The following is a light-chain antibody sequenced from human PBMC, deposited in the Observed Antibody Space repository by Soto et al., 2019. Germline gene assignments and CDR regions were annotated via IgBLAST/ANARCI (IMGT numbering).Light chain of an antibody. J-gene: IGKJ4*01. Sequence: EIVLTQSPAPLSLSPGERATLSCRASQSVGTYFAWYQQKPGQAPRLLIYDSSNTATGIPARFSGSGSGTDFTLTIISLEPEDFAVYYCQQRSDWPSTFGGGTKVEIK. CDR1: QSVGTY. CDR3: QQRSDWPST. V-gene: IGKV3-11*01. CDR2: DSS.